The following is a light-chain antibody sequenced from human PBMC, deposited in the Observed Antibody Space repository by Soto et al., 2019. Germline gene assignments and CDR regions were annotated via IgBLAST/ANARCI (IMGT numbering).Light chain of an antibody. CDR1: RGIYTH. Sequence: DIQMTQSPSSLSASVGDRVTITCRASRGIYTHLAWYQQKPGNAPKLLIYAASTLQSGVPSRFSASGSGTDFNLTIRALPFEELGTYFCQTYDKAPWTFGPGTRV. V-gene: IGKV1-27*01. J-gene: IGKJ1*01. CDR2: AAS. CDR3: QTYDKAPWT.